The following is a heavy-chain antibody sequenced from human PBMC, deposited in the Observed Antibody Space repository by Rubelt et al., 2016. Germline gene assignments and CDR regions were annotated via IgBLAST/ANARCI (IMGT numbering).Heavy chain of an antibody. J-gene: IGHJ2*01. D-gene: IGHD4-17*01. Sequence: QVQLQESGPGLVKPSETLSLICSVSGVSISTYYWAWIRQPPGKGLEWIGFIYYTGSTTYNPSLERRVPISIDTSKNQLSLTLTSVTAADTALYYCARRVNTPTWYFDLWGRGTQVTVSS. CDR1: GVSISTYY. V-gene: IGHV4-59*12. CDR2: IYYTGST. CDR3: ARRVNTPTWYFDL.